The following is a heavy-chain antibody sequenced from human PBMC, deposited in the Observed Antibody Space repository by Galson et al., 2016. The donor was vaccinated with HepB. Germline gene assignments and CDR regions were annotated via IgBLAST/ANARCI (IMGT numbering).Heavy chain of an antibody. Sequence: SLRLSCAASGFTFNRYTMNWVRQAPGKGLEWVAYISSSSSYIYYADSVKGRFTISRDNAKKSLYLQMNSRRAEDTAVYYCARAPIEVDSMRHYYYGMDVWGQGTTVTVSS. J-gene: IGHJ6*02. D-gene: IGHD3-22*01. CDR1: GFTFNRYT. V-gene: IGHV3-21*01. CDR3: ARAPIEVDSMRHYYYGMDV. CDR2: ISSSSSYI.